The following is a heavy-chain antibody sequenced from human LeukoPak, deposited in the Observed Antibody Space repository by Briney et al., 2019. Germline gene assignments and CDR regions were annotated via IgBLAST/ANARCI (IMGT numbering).Heavy chain of an antibody. Sequence: VESLRLSCAASGFLVSGYYMSWVRQAPGKGLEWVSVIYTGGNTYYADSVKGRFTISRDNSKNTLYLQMNSLRAEDTAVYYCARGGFDYWGQGTLVTVSS. CDR3: ARGGFDY. CDR1: GFLVSGYY. CDR2: IYTGGNT. J-gene: IGHJ4*02. V-gene: IGHV3-53*01.